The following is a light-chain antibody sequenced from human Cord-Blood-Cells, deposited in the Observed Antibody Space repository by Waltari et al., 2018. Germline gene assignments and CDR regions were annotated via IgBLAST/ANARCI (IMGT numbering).Light chain of an antibody. J-gene: IGKJ5*01. Sequence: DIQMTQSPSSLSAHVGDRITLTCRASQSISSYLNWYQQKPGKAPKLLIYASSSLQSGVPSRFSGSGSWTDFTLTISSLQPEDFATYYCQQSYSTPFTFGQGTRLEIK. CDR2: ASS. CDR1: QSISSY. V-gene: IGKV1-39*01. CDR3: QQSYSTPFT.